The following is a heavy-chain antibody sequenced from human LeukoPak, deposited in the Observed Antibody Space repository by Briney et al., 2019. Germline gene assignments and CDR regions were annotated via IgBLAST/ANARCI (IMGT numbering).Heavy chain of an antibody. D-gene: IGHD2-15*01. CDR3: AKDGGVVVVAAKSDHHGMDV. CDR2: ISYDGSNK. Sequence: GGSLRLSCAASGFTFSSYWMHWVRQAPGKGLEWVAVISYDGSNKYYADSVKARFTISRDNSKNTLYLQMNSLRAVDTAVYYCAKDGGVVVVAAKSDHHGMDVWGQGTTVTVSS. J-gene: IGHJ6*02. CDR1: GFTFSSYW. V-gene: IGHV3-30*18.